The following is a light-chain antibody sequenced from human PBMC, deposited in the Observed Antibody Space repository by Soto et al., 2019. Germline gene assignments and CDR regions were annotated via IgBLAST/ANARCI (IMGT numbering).Light chain of an antibody. CDR1: SGHSSYA. V-gene: IGLV4-69*01. J-gene: IGLJ1*01. CDR3: QTWGTDIHV. CDR2: LNSDGSH. Sequence: QAVVTQSPSASASLGASVKLTCTLSSGHSSYAIAWHQQQPEKGPRYLMKLNSDGSHSKGDGIPDRCSGSSSGAERYLTISSLQAEDEADYYCQTWGTDIHVFGTGTKLTVL.